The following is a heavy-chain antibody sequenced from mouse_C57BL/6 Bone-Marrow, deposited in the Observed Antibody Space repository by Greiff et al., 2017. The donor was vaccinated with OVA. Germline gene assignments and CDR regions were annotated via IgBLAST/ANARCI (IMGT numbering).Heavy chain of an antibody. J-gene: IGHJ1*03. D-gene: IGHD3-3*01. Sequence: EVKVVESEGGLVQPGSSMKLSCTASGFTFSDYYMAWVRQVPEKGLEWVANINYDGSSTYYLDSLKSRFIISIDNAKNILYLQMSSLKSEDTATYYCARGGWDWYFDVWGTGTTVTVSS. V-gene: IGHV5-16*01. CDR2: INYDGSST. CDR3: ARGGWDWYFDV. CDR1: GFTFSDYY.